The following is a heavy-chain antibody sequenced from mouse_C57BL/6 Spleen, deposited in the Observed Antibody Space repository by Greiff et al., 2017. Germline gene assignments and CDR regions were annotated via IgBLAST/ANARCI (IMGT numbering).Heavy chain of an antibody. CDR3: ARLGYGSSSYWYFDV. D-gene: IGHD1-1*01. Sequence: QVQLKQPGAELVRPGSSVKLSCKASGYTFTSYWLHWVTQRPIQGLEWIGNIDPSDSETHYNQKFKDKATLTVDKSSSTAYMQLSSLTSEDSAVYYCARLGYGSSSYWYFDVWGTGTTVTVSS. V-gene: IGHV1-52*01. CDR1: GYTFTSYW. CDR2: IDPSDSET. J-gene: IGHJ1*03.